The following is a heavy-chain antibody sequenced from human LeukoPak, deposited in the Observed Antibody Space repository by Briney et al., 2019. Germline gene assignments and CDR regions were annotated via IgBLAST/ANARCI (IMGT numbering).Heavy chain of an antibody. D-gene: IGHD6-19*01. CDR1: GDSVSSKSAA. CDR3: ARTSGYFDY. Sequence: SQTLSLTCVISGDSVSSKSAAWNWIRQSPSRGLEWLGRTYYRSKWFNDYAVSVKGRITINPDTSKNQFSLQLSSVTPEDTAVYFCARTSGYFDYWGQGTLVTVSS. J-gene: IGHJ4*02. CDR2: TYYRSKWFN. V-gene: IGHV6-1*01.